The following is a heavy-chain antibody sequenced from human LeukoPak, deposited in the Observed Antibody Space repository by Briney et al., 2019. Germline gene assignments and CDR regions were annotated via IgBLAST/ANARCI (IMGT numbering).Heavy chain of an antibody. D-gene: IGHD5-18*01. CDR3: TRGLIQLWLHNGMDV. Sequence: GGSLRLSCTCSAFTFGDHAMSWVRQAPGKGLEWVGFIRSKAYRGTIEYAASVKGRFTISRDDSKSIAYLQMNSLETEDTGVYYCTRGLIQLWLHNGMDVWGQGTTVTVSS. J-gene: IGHJ6*02. CDR2: IRSKAYRGTI. CDR1: AFTFGDHA. V-gene: IGHV3-49*04.